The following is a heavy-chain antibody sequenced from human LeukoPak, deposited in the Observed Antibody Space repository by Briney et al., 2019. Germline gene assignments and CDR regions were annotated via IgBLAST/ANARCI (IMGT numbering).Heavy chain of an antibody. CDR1: GFTVSSNY. CDR3: AIRAYCGGDCYPDY. D-gene: IGHD2-21*02. J-gene: IGHJ4*02. V-gene: IGHV3-66*01. Sequence: PGGSLRLSCAASGFTVSSNYMSWVRQAPGKGLEWVSVIYSGGSTYYADSVKGRFTISRDNSKNTLCLQMNSLRAEDTAVYYCAIRAYCGGDCYPDYWGQGTLVTVSS. CDR2: IYSGGST.